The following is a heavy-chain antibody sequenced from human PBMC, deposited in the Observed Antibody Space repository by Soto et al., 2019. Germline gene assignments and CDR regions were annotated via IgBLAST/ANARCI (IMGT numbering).Heavy chain of an antibody. D-gene: IGHD2-15*01. J-gene: IGHJ5*02. V-gene: IGHV3-11*06. CDR3: VRGGGGGLLDP. CDR1: GFTFGDSY. Sequence: PEGSLRLSCAGSGFTFGDSYMSWIRQAPGKGLEWLSYISPGSRYPAYADSVKGLFTISRDNAKRSLYLQMMSLTAEDTAIYYCVRGGGGGLLDPWGQGTMVAFYS. CDR2: ISPGSRYP.